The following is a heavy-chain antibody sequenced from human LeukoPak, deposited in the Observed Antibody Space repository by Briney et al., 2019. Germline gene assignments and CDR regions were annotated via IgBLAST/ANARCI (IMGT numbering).Heavy chain of an antibody. Sequence: AGGSLRLSCAASGFTFSSYWMSWVRQAPGKGLEWVANIKQDGSKKYYVDSVKGRFTISRDNAKNSLYLQMNSLRVEDTAAYYCARALGDYCSSTSCHYFDYWGQGTLVTVSS. V-gene: IGHV3-7*05. D-gene: IGHD2-2*01. CDR3: ARALGDYCSSTSCHYFDY. CDR2: IKQDGSKK. J-gene: IGHJ4*02. CDR1: GFTFSSYW.